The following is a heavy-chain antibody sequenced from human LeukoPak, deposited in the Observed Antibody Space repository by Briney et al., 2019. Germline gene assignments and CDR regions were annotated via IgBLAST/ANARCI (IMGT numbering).Heavy chain of an antibody. J-gene: IGHJ3*02. D-gene: IGHD5-18*01. CDR3: ARSGYSYGADAFEI. CDR2: INHSGST. V-gene: IGHV4-34*01. CDR1: GGSCSGHY. Sequence: SETLSLTCSVYGGSCSGHYWSWIRQPPGKGLEWIGEINHSGSTNYNPSLKSRVTISVDTSKNQFSLKLSSVTAADTAVYYCARSGYSYGADAFEIWGQGTMVTVSS.